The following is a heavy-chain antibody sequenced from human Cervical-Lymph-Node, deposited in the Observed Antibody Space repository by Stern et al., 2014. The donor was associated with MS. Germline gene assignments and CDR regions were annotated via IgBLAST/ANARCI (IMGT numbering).Heavy chain of an antibody. V-gene: IGHV4-39*01. CDR1: GGSISSSSYY. CDR3: ARHPHSLAAAGRFDY. D-gene: IGHD6-13*01. CDR2: IHYRWSP. Sequence: QLQLQESGPGLVKPSETLSLTCTVSGGSISSSSYYWGWIRQPPGKGLEGIGSIHYRWSPYYKPSLNGRVTIPRETSKNQFSLNLSFGTAADTAVYYCARHPHSLAAAGRFDYWGQGTLVTVSS. J-gene: IGHJ4*02.